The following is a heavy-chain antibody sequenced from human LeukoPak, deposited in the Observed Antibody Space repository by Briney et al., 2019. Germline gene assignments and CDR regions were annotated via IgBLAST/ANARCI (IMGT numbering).Heavy chain of an antibody. Sequence: GGSLRLSCAASGFTFNSYSMNWVRQAPGKGLQLVATISGTSTHIFYGDSVKGRFTISRDNAKNSLYLQMTTLRPEDTAIYYCARWRGTYGDSYFDDWGQGTLVTVSS. CDR1: GFTFNSYS. J-gene: IGHJ4*02. CDR2: ISGTSTHI. CDR3: ARWRGTYGDSYFDD. V-gene: IGHV3-21*06. D-gene: IGHD4-17*01.